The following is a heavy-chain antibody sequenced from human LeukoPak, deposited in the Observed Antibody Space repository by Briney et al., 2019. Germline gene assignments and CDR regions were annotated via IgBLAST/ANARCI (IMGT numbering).Heavy chain of an antibody. J-gene: IGHJ4*02. CDR3: ARVYGYSYGIFDY. CDR2: IIPIFGTA. CDR1: GGTFSSYA. V-gene: IGHV1-69*05. Sequence: ASVKVSCKASGGTFSSYAISWVRQAPGQGLERMGRIIPIFGTANYAQKFQGRVTITTDESTSTAYMELSSLRSEDTAVYYCARVYGYSYGIFDYWGQGTLVTVSS. D-gene: IGHD5-18*01.